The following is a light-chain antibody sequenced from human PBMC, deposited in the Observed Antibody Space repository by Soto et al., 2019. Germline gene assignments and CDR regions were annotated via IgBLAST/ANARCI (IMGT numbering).Light chain of an antibody. V-gene: IGKV1-39*01. J-gene: IGKJ4*01. Sequence: DIQMTQSRSAPSPSVEDRVIITCLASQSISNHLNWYQQKPGKAPTLLISAASTLQSGVPSRFSGSGKGTHFTLSISDLRPEDFATYYCQQTYAAPLTFGGGTKVDI. CDR3: QQTYAAPLT. CDR2: AAS. CDR1: QSISNH.